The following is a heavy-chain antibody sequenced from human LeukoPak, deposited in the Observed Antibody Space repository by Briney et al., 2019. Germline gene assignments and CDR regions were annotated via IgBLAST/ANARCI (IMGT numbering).Heavy chain of an antibody. CDR2: IRYDGSNK. CDR1: GFTFSSYG. D-gene: IGHD4-11*01. Sequence: GGSLRPSCAASGFTFSSYGMHWVRQAPGKGLEWVAFIRYDGSNKYYADSVKGRFTISRDNSKNTVYLQMKSLGAEDTAVYFCARDRNFPRDQFDYWGQGTLVTVSS. J-gene: IGHJ4*02. CDR3: ARDRNFPRDQFDY. V-gene: IGHV3-30*02.